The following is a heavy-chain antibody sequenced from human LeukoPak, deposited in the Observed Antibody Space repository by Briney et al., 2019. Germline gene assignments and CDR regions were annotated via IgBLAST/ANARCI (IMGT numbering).Heavy chain of an antibody. CDR1: GFTFSNYG. CDR2: IWSDGINK. V-gene: IGHV3-33*01. CDR3: ARSTYSSSSYYFDY. J-gene: IGHJ4*02. D-gene: IGHD6-13*01. Sequence: GGSLRLSCAASGFTFSNYGIHWVRQAPGKGLEWVAVIWSDGINKYYVDSVKGRFTISRDNSKNTLYLQMNRLRADDTAVYYCARSTYSSSSYYFDYWGQGSLVTVSS.